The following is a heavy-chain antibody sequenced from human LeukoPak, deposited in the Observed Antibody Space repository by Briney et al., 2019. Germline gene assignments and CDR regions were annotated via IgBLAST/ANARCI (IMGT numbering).Heavy chain of an antibody. D-gene: IGHD4-17*01. Sequence: PGGSLRLSCAASGFTFSSYEMNWVRQAPGKGLEWVSYISSSGCTIYYADSVKGRFTISRDNAKNSLYLQMNSLRAEDTAVYYCAREGRHGDYLPVYFDYWGQGTPVTVSS. J-gene: IGHJ4*02. V-gene: IGHV3-48*03. CDR1: GFTFSSYE. CDR3: AREGRHGDYLPVYFDY. CDR2: ISSSGCTI.